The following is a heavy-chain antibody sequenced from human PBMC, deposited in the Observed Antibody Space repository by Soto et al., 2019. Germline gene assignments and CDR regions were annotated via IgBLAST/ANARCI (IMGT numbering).Heavy chain of an antibody. CDR2: VYYSGST. V-gene: IGHV4-39*01. J-gene: IGHJ5*01. D-gene: IGHD6-19*01. CDR3: ARAFSRGSGYFRWFDS. CDR1: GASISSSSFY. Sequence: PSETLSLTCTVSGASISSSSFYWGWIRQPPGKGLEWIGNVYYSGSTYYNPSLKSRVTMSVDTSKNQFSVMVSSVTAADTAIYYCARAFSRGSGYFRWFDSWGQGILVTVPQ.